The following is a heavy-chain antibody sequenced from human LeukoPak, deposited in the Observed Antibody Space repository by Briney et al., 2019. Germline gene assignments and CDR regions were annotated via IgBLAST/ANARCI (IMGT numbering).Heavy chain of an antibody. CDR1: GFTFDDYG. CDR3: ARDKRLGVGALGI. V-gene: IGHV3-20*04. J-gene: IGHJ3*02. D-gene: IGHD1-26*01. CDR2: INWNGGST. Sequence: PGGSLRLSCAASGFTFDDYGMSGVRQAPGKGLEWVSGINWNGGSTDYADSVKGRFTISSDNAKNSLYLQRSGPRAEDTALYYCARDKRLGVGALGIWGEGTMVTVSS.